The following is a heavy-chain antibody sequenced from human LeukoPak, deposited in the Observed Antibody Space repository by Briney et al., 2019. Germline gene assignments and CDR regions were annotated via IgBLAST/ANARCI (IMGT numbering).Heavy chain of an antibody. V-gene: IGHV1-46*01. CDR2: INPSGDST. D-gene: IGHD6-13*01. J-gene: IGHJ3*02. CDR3: ARRIAASYDAFDI. Sequence: GASVTVSCKASGYTFTSYYMHWVRQAPGQGLEWMGIINPSGDSTSYAQKFQGRVTMTRDTSTSTVYMELSSLRSEDTAVYYCARRIAASYDAFDIWGQGTMVTVSS. CDR1: GYTFTSYY.